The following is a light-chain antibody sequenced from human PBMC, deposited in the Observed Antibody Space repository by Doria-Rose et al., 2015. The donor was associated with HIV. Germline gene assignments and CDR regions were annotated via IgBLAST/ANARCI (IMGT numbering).Light chain of an antibody. CDR2: WAS. CDR3: QQHYDHPS. V-gene: IGKV4-1*01. J-gene: IGKJ3*01. Sequence: DIQVTQSPESLGMSLGERATLNCKSNQSLLYTSKNYLAWYQQKPGQPPKLLIYWASTRQSGVPAQFSGSGSGTDVTLTISSLESEDVSVYYCQQHYDHPSFGRGTTVHI. CDR1: QSLLYTSKNY.